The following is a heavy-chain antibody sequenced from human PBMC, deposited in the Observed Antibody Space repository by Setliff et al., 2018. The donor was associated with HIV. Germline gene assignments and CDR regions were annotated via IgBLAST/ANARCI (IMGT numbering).Heavy chain of an antibody. D-gene: IGHD3-10*01. J-gene: IGHJ4*02. CDR2: INAGNGNT. CDR1: GYTFTSYA. V-gene: IGHV1-3*01. CDR3: ARGLFFKRGVLFPAKPLFDY. Sequence: GASVKVSCKASGYTFTSYAMHWVRQAPGQRLEWMGWINAGNGNTKYSQKFQGRVTMTRNTSIATAYMEMSSLRSEDTAVYYCARGLFFKRGVLFPAKPLFDYWGQGTLVTVS.